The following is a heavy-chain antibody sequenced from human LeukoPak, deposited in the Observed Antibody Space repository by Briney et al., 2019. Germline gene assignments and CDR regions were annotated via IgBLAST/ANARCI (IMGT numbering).Heavy chain of an antibody. CDR1: GFTFNRYG. CDR3: ARDWYYDSAGYFPY. Sequence: GGSLRLSCAASGFTFNRYGMHWVRQAPGKGLEWVAFIWHDGSTQTYADSVKGRFTISRGNSKKMLYVQMNSLRVDDTAVYYCARDWYYDSAGYFPYWGLGTLVTVSS. J-gene: IGHJ4*02. V-gene: IGHV3-30*02. D-gene: IGHD3-22*01. CDR2: IWHDGSTQ.